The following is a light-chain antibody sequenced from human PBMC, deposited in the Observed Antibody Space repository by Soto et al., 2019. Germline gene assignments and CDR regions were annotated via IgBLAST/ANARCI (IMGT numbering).Light chain of an antibody. CDR2: TNN. CDR1: NSNIGSHT. Sequence: QSVLTQSPSASGTPGQRVTISCSGSNSNIGSHTVNWYQQLPGTAPKLLIYTNNQRPSGVPDRFSDSKSGTSASLAISGLQSEDEADYYCAAWDGSLQSWVFGGGTKLTVL. CDR3: AAWDGSLQSWV. J-gene: IGLJ3*02. V-gene: IGLV1-44*01.